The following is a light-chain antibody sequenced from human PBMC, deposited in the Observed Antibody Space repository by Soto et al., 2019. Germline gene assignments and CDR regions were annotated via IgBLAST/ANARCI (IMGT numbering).Light chain of an antibody. CDR1: SSDVGGYNY. V-gene: IGLV2-8*01. Sequence: QSALTQPPSASGSPGQSVTISCTESSSDVGGYNYVSWYQQHPGKAPKLMIYEVTQRPSGIPDRFSGSKSGNTASLTVSGLQAEDEADYYCSSYAGGNIVFGGGTKLTVL. CDR3: SSYAGGNIV. CDR2: EVT. J-gene: IGLJ2*01.